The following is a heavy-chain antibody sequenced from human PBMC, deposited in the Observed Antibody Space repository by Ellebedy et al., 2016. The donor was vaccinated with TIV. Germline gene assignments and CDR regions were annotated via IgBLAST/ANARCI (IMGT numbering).Heavy chain of an antibody. CDR3: ARDRGGNFPFDS. CDR2: IYASGST. V-gene: IGHV4-4*07. Sequence: MLSETLSLTCSVSGGSIGTYYWSWIRQPAGKGLEWIGRIYASGSTNHNPSLKSRATLSVDTSKNQFSLNLRSVTAADTAVYYCARDRGGNFPFDSWGQGTLVTVSS. D-gene: IGHD4-23*01. CDR1: GGSIGTYY. J-gene: IGHJ4*02.